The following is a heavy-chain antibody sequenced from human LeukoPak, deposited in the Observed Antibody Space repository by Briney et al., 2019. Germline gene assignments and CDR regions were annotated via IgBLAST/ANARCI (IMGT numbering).Heavy chain of an antibody. J-gene: IGHJ3*02. CDR2: TYYRSKWYN. D-gene: IGHD3-10*01. CDR3: ARALLWVGDVNTRAEDAFDI. CDR1: GDSVSSNTAA. V-gene: IGHV6-1*01. Sequence: SQTLSLTCAISGDSVSSNTAAWNWIRQSPSRGLEWLGRTYYRSKWYNDYALSVKSRIIINPDTSKNHFSLQLNSVTPEDTAVYYCARALLWVGDVNTRAEDAFDIWGQGTMVTVSS.